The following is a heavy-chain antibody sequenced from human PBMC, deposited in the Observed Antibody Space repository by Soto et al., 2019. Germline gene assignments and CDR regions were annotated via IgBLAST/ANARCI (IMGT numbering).Heavy chain of an antibody. CDR1: GYTFTSYG. Sequence: QVQLVQSGAEVKKPGASVKVSCKASGYTFTSYGISWVRQAPGQGLEWMGWISAYNGNTNYAQKLQGRVTMTTDTSPSTVYVELRSLRSDDTAVYYCARESYILESCWYFDLWGRGTLVTVSS. V-gene: IGHV1-18*01. J-gene: IGHJ2*01. CDR2: ISAYNGNT. CDR3: ARESYILESCWYFDL. D-gene: IGHD2-2*02.